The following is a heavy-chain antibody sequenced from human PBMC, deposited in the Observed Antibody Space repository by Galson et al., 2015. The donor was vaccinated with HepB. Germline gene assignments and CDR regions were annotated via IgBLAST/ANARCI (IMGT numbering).Heavy chain of an antibody. CDR1: GYNFADYW. CDR3: ARQRFFDY. J-gene: IGHJ4*02. Sequence: QSGAEVKKPGESLTISCKVSGYNFADYWIGWVLQVPGKGLEWMGIISPGGSDTRSSPSFQGQVTISVDKSISTAYQQLTSLKASDTAMYYCARQRFFDYWGQGTLVTVSS. D-gene: IGHD3-3*01. CDR2: ISPGGSDT. V-gene: IGHV5-51*01.